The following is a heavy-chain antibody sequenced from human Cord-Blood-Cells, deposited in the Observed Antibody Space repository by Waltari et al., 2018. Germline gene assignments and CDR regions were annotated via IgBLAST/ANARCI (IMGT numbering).Heavy chain of an antibody. CDR1: GGSISSSSYY. V-gene: IGHV4-39*01. Sequence: QLQLQESGPGLVKLSETLSLTCTVSGGSISSSSYYWGWIRQPPGKGLEWIGSIYYSGSTYYNPSLKSRVTRSVDTSKNQFSLKLSSVTAADTAVYYCARSLYCGGDCYWYFDLWGRGTLVTVSS. J-gene: IGHJ2*01. CDR3: ARSLYCGGDCYWYFDL. D-gene: IGHD2-21*01. CDR2: IYYSGST.